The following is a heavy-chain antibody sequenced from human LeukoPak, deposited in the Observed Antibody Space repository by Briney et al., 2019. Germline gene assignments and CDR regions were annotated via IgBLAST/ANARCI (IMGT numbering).Heavy chain of an antibody. Sequence: SVAVSCKASGGTFSSYAISWVRQAPGQGLEWMGRIIPILGIANYAQKFQGRVTITADKSTSTAYMELSSLRSEDTAVYYCARDLHHWWEQQPYNWFDPWGQGTLVTVSS. CDR3: ARDLHHWWEQQPYNWFDP. V-gene: IGHV1-69*04. CDR2: IIPILGIA. D-gene: IGHD1-26*01. J-gene: IGHJ5*02. CDR1: GGTFSSYA.